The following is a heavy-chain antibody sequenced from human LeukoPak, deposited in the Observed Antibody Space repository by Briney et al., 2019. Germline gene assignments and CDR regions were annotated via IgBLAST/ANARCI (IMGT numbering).Heavy chain of an antibody. CDR1: GFTFSSYS. J-gene: IGHJ1*01. Sequence: KPGGSLRLSCVASGFTFSSYSMNWVRQAPGKGLEWVSSITSTSGYTYYADSVKGRFTISRDNAKNSLYLQMNSLRAEDTAVYYCARRVAGTLEHWGQGTLVTVSS. CDR3: ARRVAGTLEH. V-gene: IGHV3-21*06. D-gene: IGHD6-19*01. CDR2: ITSTSGYT.